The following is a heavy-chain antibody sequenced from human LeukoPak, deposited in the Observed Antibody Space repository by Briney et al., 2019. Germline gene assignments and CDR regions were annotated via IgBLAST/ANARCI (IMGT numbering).Heavy chain of an antibody. J-gene: IGHJ4*02. Sequence: SETLSLTCAVYGGSFSGYYWGWIRQPPGKGLEWIGEINHSGSTNYNPSLKSRVTISVDTSKNQFSLKLSSVTAADTAVYYCARGRWLAPFGYWGQGTLVTVSS. CDR3: ARGRWLAPFGY. CDR2: INHSGST. D-gene: IGHD5-18*01. V-gene: IGHV4-34*01. CDR1: GGSFSGYY.